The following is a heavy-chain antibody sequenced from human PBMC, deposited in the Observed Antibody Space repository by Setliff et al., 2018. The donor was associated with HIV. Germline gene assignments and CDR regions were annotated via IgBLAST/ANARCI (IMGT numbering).Heavy chain of an antibody. CDR1: GGSINNSPHY. V-gene: IGHV4-39*07. D-gene: IGHD6-19*01. Sequence: SETLSLTCTVSGGSINNSPHYWGWIRQPPGKGLEYIGSIYYSGATYQNPSLKSRLTISVDSSKNQFSLNLFSVTAADTAVYYCARPRRVRSRAWYWFDIWGQGTLVAVSS. CDR2: IYYSGAT. CDR3: ARPRRVRSRAWYWFDI. J-gene: IGHJ5*02.